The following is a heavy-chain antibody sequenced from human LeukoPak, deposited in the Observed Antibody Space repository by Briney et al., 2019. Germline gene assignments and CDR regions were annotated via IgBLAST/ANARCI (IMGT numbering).Heavy chain of an antibody. J-gene: IGHJ4*02. CDR2: IYPGDSDT. CDR1: GYSFNSYW. V-gene: IGHV5-51*01. D-gene: IGHD3-10*01. CDR3: ARVPFVTLVRGGSHFDY. Sequence: GESLKISCKGSGYSFNSYWIGWVRQMPGKGLEWMGTIYPGDSDTRYSPPFQGQVTISADKSIGTAYLQWSSLKASDTAIYYCARVPFVTLVRGGSHFDYWGQGTLVTVSS.